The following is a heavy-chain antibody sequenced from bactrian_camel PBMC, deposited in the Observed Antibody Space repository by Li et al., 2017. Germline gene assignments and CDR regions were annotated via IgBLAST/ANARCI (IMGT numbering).Heavy chain of an antibody. CDR1: GFCFSRYY. Sequence: QVQLVESGGGLVQPGGTLRLSCTASGFCFSRYYMSWVRLAPGKGLEWVSSIRTDNSKAGYADSVKGRFTLSRDNANAKNTVTLQMNSLKSEDTALYYCATHMGWIPDESNYWGQGTQVTVS. D-gene: IGHD5*01. V-gene: IGHV3-2*01. J-gene: IGHJ4*01. CDR2: IRTDNSKA. CDR3: ATHMGWIPDESNY.